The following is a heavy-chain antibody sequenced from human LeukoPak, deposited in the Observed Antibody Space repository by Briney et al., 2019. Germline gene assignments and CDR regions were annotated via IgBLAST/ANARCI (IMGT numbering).Heavy chain of an antibody. CDR1: GFIFSSYQ. V-gene: IGHV3-48*03. D-gene: IGHD1-26*01. J-gene: IGHJ4*02. CDR3: ARGVVVGATSALGH. Sequence: GGSLRLSCAASGFIFSSYQMIWVRQAPGKGLEWISDIGVSGGPVYYADSVKGRFTISRDNARNTLYLQMNSLRSEDTAVYYCARGVVVGATSALGHWGQGTLVTVSS. CDR2: IGVSGGPV.